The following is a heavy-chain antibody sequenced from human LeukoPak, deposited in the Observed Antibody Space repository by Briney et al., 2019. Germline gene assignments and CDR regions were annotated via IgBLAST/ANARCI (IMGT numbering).Heavy chain of an antibody. CDR3: ARASFASGSYYFDL. V-gene: IGHV4-38-2*02. CDR2: VYHSGAN. J-gene: IGHJ4*02. D-gene: IGHD3-10*01. Sequence: SETLSLTCIVSADAITSHYYWGWIRQPPRKGGKGLEWIASVYHSGANYVNPSLKSRVTTSVDTSKSHFYLTLTSVTAADTAVYFCARASFASGSYYFDLWGQGTLITVSS. CDR1: ADAITSHYY.